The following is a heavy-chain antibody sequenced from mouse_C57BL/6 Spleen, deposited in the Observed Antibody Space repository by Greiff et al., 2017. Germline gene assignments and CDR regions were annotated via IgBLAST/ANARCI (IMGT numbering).Heavy chain of an antibody. J-gene: IGHJ4*01. Sequence: EVKLVESGGGLVKPGGSLKLSCAASGFTFSDYGLPWVRQAPEKGLEWVAYISSGSSTIYYADTVKGRFTISRDNAKNTLFLQMTSLRSEDTAMYYCARGGYLYDMDDWGQGTSVTVSS. CDR3: ARGGYLYDMDD. CDR2: ISSGSSTI. D-gene: IGHD2-2*01. CDR1: GFTFSDYG. V-gene: IGHV5-17*01.